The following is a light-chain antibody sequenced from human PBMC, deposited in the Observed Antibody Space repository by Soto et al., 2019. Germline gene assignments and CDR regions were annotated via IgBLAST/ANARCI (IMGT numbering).Light chain of an antibody. CDR1: QSIGST. J-gene: IGKJ3*01. CDR2: DAS. V-gene: IGKV3-15*01. Sequence: EIVMTQSPATLSVSPGERATLSCRASQSIGSTLAWYQQKPGQAPRLLIYDASTRATGIPVRFIGSGSGTEFTLTINSLQSEDFTVYYCQQYNNWPFAFGPGTKVDIK. CDR3: QQYNNWPFA.